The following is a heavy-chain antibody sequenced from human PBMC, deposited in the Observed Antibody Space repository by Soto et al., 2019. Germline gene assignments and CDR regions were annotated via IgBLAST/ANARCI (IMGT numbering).Heavy chain of an antibody. V-gene: IGHV4-39*01. CDR3: ATVASTHFDS. J-gene: IGHJ4*02. D-gene: IGHD1-1*01. CDR2: FFYGGRT. Sequence: QVQLQQSGPGLLKPSETLSLTCTVSGGSISSPSYNWGWVRQSPGKGPEWIGSFFYGGRTHYSPSLESRLSISVDTARSQVSLILTSVTAADTAVYYCATVASTHFDSWGQGALVVVSS. CDR1: GGSISSPSYN.